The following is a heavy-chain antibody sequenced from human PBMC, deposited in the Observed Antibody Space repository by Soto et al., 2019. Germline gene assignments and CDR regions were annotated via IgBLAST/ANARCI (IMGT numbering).Heavy chain of an antibody. Sequence: KTSETLSLTCAVYGGSFSGYYWSWIRQPPGKGLEWIGEINHSGSTNYNPSLKSRVTISVDRSKNQFSLKLSSVTAADTAVYYCASGHCSSTSCYTNWFDPWGQGTLVTVS. CDR2: INHSGST. V-gene: IGHV4-34*01. CDR1: GGSFSGYY. J-gene: IGHJ5*02. CDR3: ASGHCSSTSCYTNWFDP. D-gene: IGHD2-2*02.